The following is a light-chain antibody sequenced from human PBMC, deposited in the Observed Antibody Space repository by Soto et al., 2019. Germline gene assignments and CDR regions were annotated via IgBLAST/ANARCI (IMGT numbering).Light chain of an antibody. CDR2: DAS. V-gene: IGKV3D-11*01. J-gene: IGKJ3*01. Sequence: EIVLTQSPATLSLSPGERATLSCRASQGVSSYLAWYQQKPGQAPRILIYDASNRATGIPARFSGSGPGTDFTLTISSLEPEDFAVYYCQQRSNRHGFTFGPGTKVDIK. CDR3: QQRSNRHGFT. CDR1: QGVSSY.